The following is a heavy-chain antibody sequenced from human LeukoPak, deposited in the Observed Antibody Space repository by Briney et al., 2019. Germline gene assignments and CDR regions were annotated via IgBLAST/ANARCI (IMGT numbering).Heavy chain of an antibody. CDR2: IYSSGST. J-gene: IGHJ4*02. CDR3: ARVALWNGDPDYFDY. CDR1: GFNVSNNY. D-gene: IGHD1-1*01. Sequence: GGSLRLSCAASGFNVSNNYMTWVRQAPGKGLEWVSLIYSSGSTYYADSVKGRFTISRDNSKNTLYLRMNSLRAEDTAVYYCARVALWNGDPDYFDYWGQGTLVTVSS. V-gene: IGHV3-53*01.